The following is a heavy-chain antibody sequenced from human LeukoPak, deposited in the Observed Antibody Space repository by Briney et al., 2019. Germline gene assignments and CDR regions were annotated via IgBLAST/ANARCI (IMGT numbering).Heavy chain of an antibody. CDR3: ARAQLLWFGEFWYDY. V-gene: IGHV3-30*04. CDR1: GFTFSSYA. J-gene: IGHJ4*02. CDR2: ISYDGSNK. Sequence: GGSLRLSCAASGFTFSSYAMHWVRQAPGKGLEWVAVISYDGSNKYYADSVKGRFTISRDNSKNTLYLQMNSLRAEDTAVYYCARAQLLWFGEFWYDYWGQGTLVTVSS. D-gene: IGHD3-10*01.